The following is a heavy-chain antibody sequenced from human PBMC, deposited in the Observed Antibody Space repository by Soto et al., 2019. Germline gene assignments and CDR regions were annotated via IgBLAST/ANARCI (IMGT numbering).Heavy chain of an antibody. CDR3: ASPKGGAFDV. V-gene: IGHV3-21*01. CDR2: ISGSSGHI. Sequence: AGGSLRLSCVASGFTFSSYVMNWVRQTPGKGLEWVASISGSSGHILYTDSVKGRFTISRDNAGNSLFLQMNSLRGEDSGLYYCASPKGGAFDVWGQGTTVTVSS. D-gene: IGHD3-16*01. J-gene: IGHJ3*01. CDR1: GFTFSSYV.